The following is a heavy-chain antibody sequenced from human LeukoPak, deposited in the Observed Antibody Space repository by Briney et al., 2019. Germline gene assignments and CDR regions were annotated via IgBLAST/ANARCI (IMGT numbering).Heavy chain of an antibody. J-gene: IGHJ4*02. CDR1: GYSFTSYW. Sequence: GESLKISCKGSGYSFTSYWIGWVRQMPGKGLEWMGIIYPGDSDTRYSPSFQGQVTISADKSISTAYLQWSSLKASDTAMYYCARQDPYCTNGVCHFDYWGQGTLVTVSS. V-gene: IGHV5-51*01. D-gene: IGHD2-8*01. CDR2: IYPGDSDT. CDR3: ARQDPYCTNGVCHFDY.